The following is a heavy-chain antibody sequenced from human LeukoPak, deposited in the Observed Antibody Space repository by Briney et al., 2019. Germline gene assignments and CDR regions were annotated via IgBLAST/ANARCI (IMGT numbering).Heavy chain of an antibody. CDR2: IHYRGHT. CDR3: ASPFGIDAFDI. J-gene: IGHJ3*02. D-gene: IGHD3-10*01. V-gene: IGHV4-39*07. CDR1: GDSITDVAHY. Sequence: PSETLSLTCTVSGDSITDVAHYWLWLRQAPQKVPEWIGSIHYRGHTFYTPSLKSRVTISVDTSKNQFSLKLSSVTAADTAVYYCASPFGIDAFDIWGQGTMVTVSS.